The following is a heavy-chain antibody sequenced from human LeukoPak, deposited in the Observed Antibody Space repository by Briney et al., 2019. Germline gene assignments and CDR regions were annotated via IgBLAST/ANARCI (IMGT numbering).Heavy chain of an antibody. CDR2: IYYSGST. D-gene: IGHD6-13*01. Sequence: SETLSLTCTVSGGSISSSSYYWGWIRQPPGKGLEWIGSIYYSGSTYYNPSLKSRVTISVDTSKNQFSLKLSSVTAADTAVYYRAGHAGIAAPPGQWGQGTLVTVSS. V-gene: IGHV4-39*01. CDR1: GGSISSSSYY. CDR3: AGHAGIAAPPGQ. J-gene: IGHJ4*02.